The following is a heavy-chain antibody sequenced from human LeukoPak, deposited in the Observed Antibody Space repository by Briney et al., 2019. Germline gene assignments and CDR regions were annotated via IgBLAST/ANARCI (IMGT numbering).Heavy chain of an antibody. CDR1: GYSISSGYY. CDR2: IYHSGTT. D-gene: IGHD6-19*01. J-gene: IGHJ4*02. CDR3: ARELSGSSSGAPFNY. V-gene: IGHV4-38-2*02. Sequence: SETLSLTCTVSGYSISSGYYWGWIRPPPGKGLEWIGSIYHSGTTYCNPSLRSRVTISVDTSKNQFSLRLSSVTAADTAIYYCARELSGSSSGAPFNYWGQGTLVTVSS.